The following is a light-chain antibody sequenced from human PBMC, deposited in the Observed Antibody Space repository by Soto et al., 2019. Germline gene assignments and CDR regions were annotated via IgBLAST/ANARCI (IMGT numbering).Light chain of an antibody. CDR2: DAN. J-gene: IGKJ5*01. Sequence: QMTQSPSSVSASVGDRVIITCRASQGIKSWLAWFQQKPGNAPKLLIYDANTLQSGVPSRFSGSGSGTDFILTISSLQPEDSATYYCQQADSFLIAFGQGTRLEIK. CDR1: QGIKSW. V-gene: IGKV1D-12*01. CDR3: QQADSFLIA.